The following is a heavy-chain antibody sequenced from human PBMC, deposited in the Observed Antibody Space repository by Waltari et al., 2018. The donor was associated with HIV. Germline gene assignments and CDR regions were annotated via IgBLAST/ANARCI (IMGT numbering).Heavy chain of an antibody. J-gene: IGHJ6*02. CDR2: VNPNGGGT. D-gene: IGHD1-7*01. CDR1: GYTFTGYY. CDR3: ARDRARTTDYYYYGMDV. Sequence: QVQLVQSGAEVKKPGASVKVSCKASGYTFTGYYMHWVRQAPGQGLEWMGWVNPNGGGTNYAQKFQGRGTMTRDTSISTAYMELSRLRSDDTAVYYCARDRARTTDYYYYGMDVWGQGTTVTVSS. V-gene: IGHV1-2*02.